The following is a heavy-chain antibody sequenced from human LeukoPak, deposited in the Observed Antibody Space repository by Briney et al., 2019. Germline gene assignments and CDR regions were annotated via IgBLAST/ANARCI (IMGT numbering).Heavy chain of an antibody. CDR3: GRDWELRFHQGGLDY. CDR1: GYNFVGYY. D-gene: IGHD3-3*01. CDR2: INPRDGET. J-gene: IGHJ4*02. V-gene: IGHV1-2*06. Sequence: ASVKVSCKASGYNFVGYYIHWVRQAPGQGLEWMGRINPRDGETNFAQKFQGRVTMTSDTSISTTYMELSGLRFDDTAVYYCGRDWELRFHQGGLDYWGQGALVTVSS.